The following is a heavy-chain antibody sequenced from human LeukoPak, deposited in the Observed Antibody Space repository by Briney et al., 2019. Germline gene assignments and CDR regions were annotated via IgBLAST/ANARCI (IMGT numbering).Heavy chain of an antibody. J-gene: IGHJ6*02. D-gene: IGHD6-13*01. Sequence: GGSLRLSCAASGFTFSSYAMHWVRQAPGKGLEWVAVISYDGSNKYYADSVKGRFTISRDNSKNTLYLQMNSLRAEDTAVYYYARDKEARQQLVPAYYYYGMDVWGQGTTVTVSS. CDR3: ARDKEARQQLVPAYYYYGMDV. CDR1: GFTFSSYA. CDR2: ISYDGSNK. V-gene: IGHV3-30-3*01.